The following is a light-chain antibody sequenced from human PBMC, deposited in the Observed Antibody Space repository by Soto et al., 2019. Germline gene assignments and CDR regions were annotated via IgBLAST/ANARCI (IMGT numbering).Light chain of an antibody. CDR3: SSYTDSSTLGLYV. Sequence: QSVLTQPASVSGSPGQSITISCTGSGSDVAAYNYVSWYQQHPGKVPKLIIYEVRNRPSGVSNRFSGSKSGNTASLTISGLQAEDEADYYCSSYTDSSTLGLYVFGTGTKVTVL. CDR2: EVR. CDR1: GSDVAAYNY. V-gene: IGLV2-14*01. J-gene: IGLJ1*01.